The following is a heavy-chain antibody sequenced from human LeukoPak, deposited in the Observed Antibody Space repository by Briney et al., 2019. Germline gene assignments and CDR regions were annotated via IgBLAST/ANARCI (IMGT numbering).Heavy chain of an antibody. Sequence: SETLSLTCAVYGGSFSGYYWSWIRQHPGKGLEWIGYNYYSGSANYNPSLKGRVAISLDTSKNQVSLTLNSVTAADTAVYYCARVSYGMDVWGQGTTVTVSS. CDR1: GGSFSGYY. CDR3: ARVSYGMDV. CDR2: NYYSGSA. J-gene: IGHJ6*02. V-gene: IGHV4-34*09.